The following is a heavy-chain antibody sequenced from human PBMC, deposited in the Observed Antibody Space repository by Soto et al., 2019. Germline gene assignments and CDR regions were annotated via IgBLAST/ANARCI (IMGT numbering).Heavy chain of an antibody. CDR3: AKVPLSMVRGVTGNGMDV. D-gene: IGHD3-10*01. CDR1: GFTVSSNY. CDR2: IYSGGST. J-gene: IGHJ6*01. Sequence: GSLRLSCAASGFTVSSNYMSWVRQAPGKGLEWVSVIYSGGSTYYADSVKGRFTISRDNSKNTLYLQMNSLRAEDTAVYYCAKVPLSMVRGVTGNGMDVWGQGTTVTVSS. V-gene: IGHV3-53*01.